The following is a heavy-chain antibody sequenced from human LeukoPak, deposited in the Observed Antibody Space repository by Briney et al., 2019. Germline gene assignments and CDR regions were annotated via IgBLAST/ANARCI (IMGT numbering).Heavy chain of an antibody. D-gene: IGHD6-6*01. Sequence: GGSLRLSCAASGFTFSSYWMSWVRQAPGKGLEWVANIKQDGSEKYYVDSVKGRFTISRDNAKNSLYLQMNSLRAEDTAVYNWGRARPKFAYWGQGTLVTVSS. CDR3: GRARPKFAY. CDR1: GFTFSSYW. J-gene: IGHJ4*02. CDR2: IKQDGSEK. V-gene: IGHV3-7*03.